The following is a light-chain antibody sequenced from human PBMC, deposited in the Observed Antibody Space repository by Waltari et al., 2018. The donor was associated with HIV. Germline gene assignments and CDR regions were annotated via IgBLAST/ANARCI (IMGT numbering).Light chain of an antibody. J-gene: IGLJ2*01. V-gene: IGLV2-8*01. Sequence: QSALTQPPSASGSPGQSVTISCTGTSSDGGGYNYGSWYQQHPGKAPKLMIYEVSKRPSGVPDRFSGSKSGNTASLTVSGLQAEDEADYYCSSYAGSNIDVVFGGGTKLTVL. CDR3: SSYAGSNIDVV. CDR2: EVS. CDR1: SSDGGGYNY.